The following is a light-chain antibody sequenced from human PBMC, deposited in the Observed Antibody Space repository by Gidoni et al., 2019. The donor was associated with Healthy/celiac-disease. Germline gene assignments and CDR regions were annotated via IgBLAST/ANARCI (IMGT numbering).Light chain of an antibody. CDR3: QQSYSTLWT. Sequence: DLQMHHSPSSLSASVGDRVTITCRASQGISSYLNWYQQKPGKAPKLLIYAASSLQSGVPSRFSGSGSGTDFTLTISSLQPEDFATYYCQQSYSTLWTFGQXTKVDIK. J-gene: IGKJ1*01. V-gene: IGKV1-39*01. CDR2: AAS. CDR1: QGISSY.